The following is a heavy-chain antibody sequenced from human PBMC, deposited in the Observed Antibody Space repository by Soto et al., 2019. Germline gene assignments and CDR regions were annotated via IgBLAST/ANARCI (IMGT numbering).Heavy chain of an antibody. CDR1: GGSISRGGYY. V-gene: IGHV4-31*03. Sequence: QVQLQESGPGLVKPSQTLSLTCTVSGGSISRGGYYWSWIRQHPGKGLEWIGSIYYSGSTYYNPSPKSRVTISVHTSKNQFSLKLSSVTAADTAVYYCARSYDSSGYYFLGYWGQGTLVTVSS. CDR2: IYYSGST. J-gene: IGHJ4*02. CDR3: ARSYDSSGYYFLGY. D-gene: IGHD3-22*01.